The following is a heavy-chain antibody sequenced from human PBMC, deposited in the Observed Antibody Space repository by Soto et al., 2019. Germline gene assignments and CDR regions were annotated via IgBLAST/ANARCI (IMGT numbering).Heavy chain of an antibody. CDR1: GFTFSTYA. D-gene: IGHD2-2*01. Sequence: GGSLRLSCAASGFTFSTYAMTWVRQALGKGLERVSVITDSGGSTYYADSVKGRFTISRDNSKNTLYLQMNSLRAEDTAVYYCAKDGIGYCISTSCYSVDYWGQGTLVTVSS. J-gene: IGHJ4*02. CDR2: ITDSGGST. V-gene: IGHV3-23*01. CDR3: AKDGIGYCISTSCYSVDY.